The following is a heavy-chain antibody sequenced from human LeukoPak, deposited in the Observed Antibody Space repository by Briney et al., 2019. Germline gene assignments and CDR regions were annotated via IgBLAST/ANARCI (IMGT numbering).Heavy chain of an antibody. J-gene: IGHJ4*02. Sequence: SVKVSCKASGGTFSSYAISWVRQATGQGLEWMGGIIPIFGTANYAQKFQGRVTITADESTSTAYMELSSLRSEDTAVYYCAREYYDILTGYLDYWGQGTLVTVSS. D-gene: IGHD3-9*01. CDR1: GGTFSSYA. CDR2: IIPIFGTA. CDR3: AREYYDILTGYLDY. V-gene: IGHV1-69*13.